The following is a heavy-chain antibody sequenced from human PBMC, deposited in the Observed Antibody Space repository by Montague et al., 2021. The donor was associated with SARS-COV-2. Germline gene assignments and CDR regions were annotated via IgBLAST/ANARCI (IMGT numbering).Heavy chain of an antibody. D-gene: IGHD5-18*01. V-gene: IGHV3-23*01. CDR3: AEGYSYGSHTFDI. CDR1: GFTFSSYG. J-gene: IGHJ3*02. CDR2: ISTTGANT. Sequence: SLRLSCAASGFTFSSYGMNWVRQAPGKGLEWVSAISTTGANTYYAGSVKGRFTISRDNSKNTLYLQLNSLRDEDTAVYFCAEGYSYGSHTFDIWGQGTMVTVSS.